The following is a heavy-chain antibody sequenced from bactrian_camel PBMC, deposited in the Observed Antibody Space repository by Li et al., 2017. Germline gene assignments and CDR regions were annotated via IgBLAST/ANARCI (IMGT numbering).Heavy chain of an antibody. V-gene: IGHV3S53*01. CDR3: AADETCVRWYLPGSADFGA. Sequence: HVQLVESGGGSAQAGGSLRHSCVASGFGYGNSFSSYLLAWFRQAPGKARENVAAIDSDDSTKYADSVKGRFTISRDNGENTVYLQMNSLKPEDTAMYYCAADETCVRWYLPGSADFGAWGQGTQVTVS. D-gene: IGHD2*01. CDR2: IDSDDST. J-gene: IGHJ6*01. CDR1: GFGYGNSFSSYL.